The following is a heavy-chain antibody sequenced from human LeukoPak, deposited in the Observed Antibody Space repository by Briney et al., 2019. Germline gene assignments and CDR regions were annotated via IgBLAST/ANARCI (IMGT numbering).Heavy chain of an antibody. CDR1: GGSISSDEYY. CDR2: IHYSGST. J-gene: IGHJ2*01. Sequence: KTSQTLSLTCTVSGGSISSDEYYWSWIRQHPGKGLEWIGHIHYSGSTYYNPSLKSRLTISVDTSKNQFSLKLSSVTAADTAVYYCARQRSYNWHFDLWGRGTPVTVSS. CDR3: ARQRSYNWHFDL. V-gene: IGHV4-31*03. D-gene: IGHD3-10*01.